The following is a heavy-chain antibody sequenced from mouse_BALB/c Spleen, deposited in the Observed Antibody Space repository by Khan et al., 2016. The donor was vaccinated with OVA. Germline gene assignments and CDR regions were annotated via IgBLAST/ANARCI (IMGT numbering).Heavy chain of an antibody. J-gene: IGHJ3*01. Sequence: VQLQQSGAELVKPGASVKLSCTASGFNIKETYMHWVKQRPEQGLEWIGRIDPANGYTKYDPKFQGKATITADTSSNTAYLQLSSLTSEDTAVYYCARDYWDVFAYWGQGTLVTVSA. CDR2: IDPANGYT. V-gene: IGHV14-3*02. D-gene: IGHD4-1*01. CDR1: GFNIKETY. CDR3: ARDYWDVFAY.